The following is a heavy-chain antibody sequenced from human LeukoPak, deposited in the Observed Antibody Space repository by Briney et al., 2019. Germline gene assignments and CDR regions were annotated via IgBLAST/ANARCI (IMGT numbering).Heavy chain of an antibody. CDR2: ISSSSSYI. D-gene: IGHD5-24*01. J-gene: IGHJ4*02. V-gene: IGHV3-21*01. CDR3: ARDSPYGDGYKYGIDY. Sequence: GGSLRLSCAASGFTFSSYSMNWVRQAPGKGLEWVSSISSSSSYIYYADSVKGQFTISRDNAKNSLYLQMNSLRAEDTAVYYCARDSPYGDGYKYGIDYWGQGTLVTVSS. CDR1: GFTFSSYS.